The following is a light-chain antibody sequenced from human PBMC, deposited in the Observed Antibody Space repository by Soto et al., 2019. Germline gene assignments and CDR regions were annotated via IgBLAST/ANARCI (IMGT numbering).Light chain of an antibody. CDR1: SSNIGSNY. V-gene: IGLV1-47*02. CDR2: SDD. Sequence: QSVLTQPPSASGTAGQRVTISCSGSSSNIGSNYVYWYQQLPGTAPKLLIYSDDQRPSGVPDRFSGSKSGTSASLAISGLRSEDEAEYYCGAWDDSLTRPVFGTGTKVTV. J-gene: IGLJ1*01. CDR3: GAWDDSLTRPV.